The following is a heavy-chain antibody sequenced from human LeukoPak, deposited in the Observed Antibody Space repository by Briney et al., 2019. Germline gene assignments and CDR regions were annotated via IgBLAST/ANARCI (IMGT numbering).Heavy chain of an antibody. D-gene: IGHD3-3*01. V-gene: IGHV1-8*01. CDR2: MNPNSGNT. CDR3: ARGSWGSGYNWFDP. Sequence: ASVKVSCKASGYTFTNYDINWVRQATGQGLEWMGWMNPNSGNTGYAHKFQGRVTMTRNTSISTAYMELSSLRSEDTAVYYCARGSWGSGYNWFDPWGQGTLVTVSS. CDR1: GYTFTNYD. J-gene: IGHJ5*02.